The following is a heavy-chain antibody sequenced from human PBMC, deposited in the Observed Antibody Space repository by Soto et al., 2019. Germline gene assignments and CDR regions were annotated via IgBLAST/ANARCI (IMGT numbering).Heavy chain of an antibody. D-gene: IGHD1-26*01. CDR1: GASITFGGYS. Sequence: SETLSLTCTVSGASITFGGYSCSWIRQTPGKGLEWIGYINHLETTFYNPSFESRLTLSIDRAKNQFSLKLHSMSAADRAVYFCARGGGSDSFDYWGQGILVTVSS. J-gene: IGHJ4*02. V-gene: IGHV4-30-2*01. CDR3: ARGGGSDSFDY. CDR2: INHLETT.